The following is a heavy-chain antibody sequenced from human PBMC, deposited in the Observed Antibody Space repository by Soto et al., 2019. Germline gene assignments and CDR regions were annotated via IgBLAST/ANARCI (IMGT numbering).Heavy chain of an antibody. CDR2: ISSSSSYI. J-gene: IGHJ6*02. V-gene: IGHV3-21*01. Sequence: GGSLRLSCAASGFTFSSYSMNWVRQAPGKGLEWVSSISSSSSYIYYADSVKGRFTISRDNAKNSLYLQMNSLRAEDTAVYYCARDLQQYGMDVGGQGTTVTVSS. CDR3: ARDLQQYGMDV. CDR1: GFTFSSYS.